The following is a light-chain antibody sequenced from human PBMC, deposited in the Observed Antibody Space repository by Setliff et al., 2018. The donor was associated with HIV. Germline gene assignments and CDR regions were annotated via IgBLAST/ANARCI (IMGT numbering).Light chain of an antibody. Sequence: QSVLTQPPSASGSPGQSVTISCTGTGSDIGYYTYVSWYQQHPGKAPRLVIYDVSRRPSGVPNRFSGSRSGNTASLTVSGLQAEDEAEYYCSSYAGNNKYVFGSGTKVTVL. CDR1: GSDIGYYTY. CDR2: DVS. V-gene: IGLV2-8*01. J-gene: IGLJ1*01. CDR3: SSYAGNNKYV.